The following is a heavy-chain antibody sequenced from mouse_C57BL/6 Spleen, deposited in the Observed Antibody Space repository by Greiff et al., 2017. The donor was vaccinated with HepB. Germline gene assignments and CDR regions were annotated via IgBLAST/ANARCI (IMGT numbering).Heavy chain of an antibody. V-gene: IGHV8-12*01. J-gene: IGHJ3*01. CDR2: IYWDDDK. D-gene: IGHD3-1*01. Sequence: QVTLKESGPGILQSSQTLSLTCSFSGFSLSTSGMGVSWIRQPSGKGLEWLAHIYWDDDKRYNPSLKSRLTISKDTSRNQVFLKITSVDTADTATYYCARTALATWAWFAYWGQGTLVTVSA. CDR1: GFSLSTSGMG. CDR3: ARTALATWAWFAY.